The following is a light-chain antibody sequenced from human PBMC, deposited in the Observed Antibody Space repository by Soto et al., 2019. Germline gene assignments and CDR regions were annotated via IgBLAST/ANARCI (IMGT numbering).Light chain of an antibody. V-gene: IGKV1-39*01. J-gene: IGKJ2*01. CDR3: QQSYIIPQT. Sequence: DIHMTQSPSSLSASVGDRVTITCRASQSIIVYLNWYQQKPGKAPNLLIYTASSLQSGVPSRFSGSGSGTDFTLTFSSLQPEDFATYYCQQSYIIPQTFGQGTKLEIK. CDR1: QSIIVY. CDR2: TAS.